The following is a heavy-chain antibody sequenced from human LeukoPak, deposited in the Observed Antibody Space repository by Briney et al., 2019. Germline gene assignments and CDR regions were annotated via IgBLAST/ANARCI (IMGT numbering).Heavy chain of an antibody. CDR1: GFTFDDYA. CDR2: ISWNSGSI. Sequence: GRSLRLSCAASGFTFDDYAMHWVRQAPGKGLEWVSGISWNSGSIGYADSVKGRFTISRDNAKNSLYLQVNSLRAEDMALYYCAKADTIAVAGTIDYWGQGTLVTVSS. J-gene: IGHJ4*02. CDR3: AKADTIAVAGTIDY. D-gene: IGHD6-19*01. V-gene: IGHV3-9*03.